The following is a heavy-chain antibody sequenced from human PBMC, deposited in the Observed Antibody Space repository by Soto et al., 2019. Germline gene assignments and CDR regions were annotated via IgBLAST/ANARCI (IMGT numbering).Heavy chain of an antibody. CDR3: AKGVFERDYYYHGMDV. Sequence: PGGSLRLSCEASGFKFSSYAISWVRQAPGKGLEWVSGISGSGENTYHADSVTGRFIISRDNSKNTVNLQMNSLRDDDTAIYYCAKGVFERDYYYHGMDVWGQGTTVTVYS. V-gene: IGHV3-23*01. J-gene: IGHJ6*02. D-gene: IGHD3-16*01. CDR1: GFKFSSYA. CDR2: ISGSGENT.